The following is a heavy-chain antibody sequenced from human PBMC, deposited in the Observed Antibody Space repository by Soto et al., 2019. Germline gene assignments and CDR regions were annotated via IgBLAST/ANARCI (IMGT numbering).Heavy chain of an antibody. J-gene: IGHJ4*02. Sequence: EVQLVESGGGLVHPGGSLRLSCEASGFTFSTFWMHWVRQATGKGLVWVSRINSDGSSTYYADSVKGRVTISRDNAKNTLYLQLNSLRPEHTAVYYCARAFEYWGQGTLVTVSS. V-gene: IGHV3-74*01. CDR1: GFTFSTFW. CDR3: ARAFEY. CDR2: INSDGSST.